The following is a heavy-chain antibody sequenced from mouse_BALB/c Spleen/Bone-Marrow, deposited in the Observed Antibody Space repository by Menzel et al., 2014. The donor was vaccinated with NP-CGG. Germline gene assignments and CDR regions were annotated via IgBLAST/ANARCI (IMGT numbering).Heavy chain of an antibody. J-gene: IGHJ3*01. Sequence: VQLVESGPGLVAPSQSLSIPCTVSEFSLTSYGVHWVRQPPGKGLEWLGVIWAGGSTNYNSTLMSRLSIGQDNSKSQVFLKMNSLQTDDTAMYYCARGGSSRAWFAYWGQGTLVTVSA. CDR1: EFSLTSYG. CDR2: IWAGGST. V-gene: IGHV2-9*02. D-gene: IGHD1-1*01. CDR3: ARGGSSRAWFAY.